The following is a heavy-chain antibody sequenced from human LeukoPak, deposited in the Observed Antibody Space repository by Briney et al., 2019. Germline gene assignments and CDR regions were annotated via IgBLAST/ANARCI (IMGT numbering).Heavy chain of an antibody. J-gene: IGHJ5*02. V-gene: IGHV4-30-4*01. D-gene: IGHD3-22*01. CDR3: ARPYYYDSRIDH. CDR2: MYYSGST. CDR1: GDSISSGDYY. Sequence: KPSETLSLTCTVSGDSISSGDYYWRWLRQPPGKGLEWIAYMYYSGSTYYNPSLKSRVTMSADTSKNQLSLKLSSVTAADTAVYYCARPYYYDSRIDHWGQGILVTVSS.